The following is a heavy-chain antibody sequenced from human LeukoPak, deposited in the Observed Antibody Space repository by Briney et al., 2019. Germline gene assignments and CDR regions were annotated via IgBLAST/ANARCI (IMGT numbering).Heavy chain of an antibody. CDR1: GGSISSYY. Sequence: SETLSLTCTVSGGSISSYYWSWIRQPAGKGLEWIGRIYTSGSTNYNPSLKTRLTMTLDTSKNQISLRLNSVTAADTAVYYCARVGSGWPYYFDYWGQGTLVTVSS. CDR2: IYTSGST. V-gene: IGHV4-4*07. J-gene: IGHJ4*02. D-gene: IGHD6-19*01. CDR3: ARVGSGWPYYFDY.